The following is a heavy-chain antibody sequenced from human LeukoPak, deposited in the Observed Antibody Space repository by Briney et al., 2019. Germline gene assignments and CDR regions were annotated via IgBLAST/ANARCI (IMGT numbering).Heavy chain of an antibody. CDR3: ARDRTYYYYYGMDV. D-gene: IGHD1-1*01. V-gene: IGHV1-18*04. Sequence: GASVKVSCKASGYTFTSYGISWVRQAPGQGLEWMGWISAYNGNTNYAQKLQGRVTMTTDTSTSKAYMELRRLRSDDTAVYYCARDRTYYYYYGMDVWGKGTTVTVSS. CDR2: ISAYNGNT. J-gene: IGHJ6*04. CDR1: GYTFTSYG.